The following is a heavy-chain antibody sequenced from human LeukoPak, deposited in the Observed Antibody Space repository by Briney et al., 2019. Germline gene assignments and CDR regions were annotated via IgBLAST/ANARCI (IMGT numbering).Heavy chain of an antibody. V-gene: IGHV4-61*01. J-gene: IGHJ4*02. CDR2: LYYSGRS. CDR3: ERGPSTGREDYFDF. Sequence: PSETLSLTCSVSGASVSDGSYYWSWIRQPPGKGLEWIGFLYYSGRSNYNPSLSGRVSTAIDTSNNQFSLNLTSVSAADTDVYFCERGPSTGREDYFDFWGQGTRVSVSS. CDR1: GASVSDGSYY. D-gene: IGHD5-24*01.